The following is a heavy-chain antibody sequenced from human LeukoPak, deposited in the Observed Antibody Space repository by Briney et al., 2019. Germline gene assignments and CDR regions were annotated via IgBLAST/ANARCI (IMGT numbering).Heavy chain of an antibody. D-gene: IGHD1-26*01. V-gene: IGHV4-4*02. J-gene: IGHJ4*02. CDR2: ILPSGRT. CDR3: AIEFVQGSSLPYFDS. Sequence: SQTLCLTCTLSGVSITRIHCGGWVRKPPGKGREWVGEILPSGRTNSNPSLKIRVPKSLGQSKNQFSLSRNSVTPPHRPAYSVAIEFVQGSSLPYFDSWGQGALVSVS. CDR1: GVSITRIHC.